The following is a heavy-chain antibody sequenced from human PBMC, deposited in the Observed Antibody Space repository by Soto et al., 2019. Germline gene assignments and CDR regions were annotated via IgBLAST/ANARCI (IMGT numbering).Heavy chain of an antibody. V-gene: IGHV3-30*18. D-gene: IGHD3-10*01. CDR2: ISYDGSNK. CDR3: AQENLGSSGSYGGVEV. J-gene: IGHJ6*02. Sequence: QVQLVESGGGVVQPGRSLRLSCAASGFTFSSYGMHWVRQAPGKGLEWVAVISYDGSNKYYADSVKGRFTISRDNSKNTPDLPINSLRFEDTAVDYCAQENLGSSGSYGGVEVWGQGSTVAVSS. CDR1: GFTFSSYG.